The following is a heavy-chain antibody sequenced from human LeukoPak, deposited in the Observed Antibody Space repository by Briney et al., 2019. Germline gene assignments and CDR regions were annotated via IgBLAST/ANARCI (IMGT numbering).Heavy chain of an antibody. CDR2: MYYTGST. CDR1: GGSMSSSRYY. D-gene: IGHD3-22*01. CDR3: AGLVGRYSSGLYYYYFDY. Sequence: PSETLSLTCTVSGGSMSSSRYYWGWIRQPPGKGLEWIGSMYYTGSTYYNPSVKSRITISADTSKNQFSLELTSVTAADTAVYYCAGLVGRYSSGLYYYYFDYWGQGTLVTVSS. J-gene: IGHJ4*02. V-gene: IGHV4-39*07.